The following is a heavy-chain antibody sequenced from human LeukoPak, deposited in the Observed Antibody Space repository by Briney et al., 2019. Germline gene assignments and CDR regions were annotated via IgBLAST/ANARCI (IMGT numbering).Heavy chain of an antibody. CDR3: ARDCGGHCYSGFDY. J-gene: IGHJ4*02. CDR1: GFTFSDYY. V-gene: IGHV3-11*04. D-gene: IGHD2-21*02. CDR2: ISASGSTI. Sequence: GGSLRPSCPAPGFTFSDYYMAWIRQAPGKGLEYISHISASGSTIHYGDSVKGRFTIFRDDARNSVYLQMTSLRAEDTATYFCARDCGGHCYSGFDYWGQGALVTVSS.